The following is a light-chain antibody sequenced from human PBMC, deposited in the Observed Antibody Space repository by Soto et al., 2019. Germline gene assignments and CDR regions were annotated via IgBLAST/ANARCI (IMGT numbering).Light chain of an antibody. CDR3: SSHGGSHNPFA. CDR1: SSDIGGYNF. Sequence: QSALTQPPSASGSPGQSVTISCTGTSSDIGGYNFVSWYQQHPGKAPRLIIYEVYKRPSGVPNRFSGSKSGNTASLTVSGLQAEDEADYYCSSHGGSHNPFAFGGGTKVTVL. J-gene: IGLJ1*01. V-gene: IGLV2-8*01. CDR2: EVY.